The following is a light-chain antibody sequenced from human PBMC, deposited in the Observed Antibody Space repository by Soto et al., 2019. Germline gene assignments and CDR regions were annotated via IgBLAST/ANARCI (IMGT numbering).Light chain of an antibody. CDR1: QSVSSY. CDR2: DAS. CDR3: QQRSNWPPVT. Sequence: PVERATLSCRASQSVSSYLAWYQQKPGQAPRLLIYDASNRATGIPARFSGSGSGTDFTLAISSLEPEDFAVYYCQQRSNWPPVTFGGGTKVDI. V-gene: IGKV3-11*01. J-gene: IGKJ4*01.